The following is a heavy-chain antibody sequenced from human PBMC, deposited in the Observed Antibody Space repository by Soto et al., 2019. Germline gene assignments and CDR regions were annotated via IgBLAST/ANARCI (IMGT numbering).Heavy chain of an antibody. J-gene: IGHJ6*02. CDR2: ISSSSSYI. D-gene: IGHD3-22*01. CDR1: GFTFSNYA. V-gene: IGHV3-21*01. Sequence: GGSLRLSCAASGFTFSNYAMSWVRQVPGKGLEWVSSISSSSSYIYYADSVKGRFTISRDNAKNSLYLQMNSLRAEDTAVYYCARDHWKVTMIVQTYYVMDFWGQGTTVTVSS. CDR3: ARDHWKVTMIVQTYYVMDF.